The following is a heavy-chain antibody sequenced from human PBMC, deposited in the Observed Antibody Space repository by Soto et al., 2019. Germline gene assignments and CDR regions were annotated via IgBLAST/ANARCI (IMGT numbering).Heavy chain of an antibody. Sequence: PGGSLRLSCAASGFTFSSCAMHWVRQAPGKGLEWVALISYDGSNKYYADSVKGRFTISRDNSKNTLYLQMSSLTSEDTAVYYCTRAPRGIIVAPDYWGQGTLVTVSS. CDR2: ISYDGSNK. V-gene: IGHV3-30-3*01. J-gene: IGHJ4*02. D-gene: IGHD6-19*01. CDR3: TRAPRGIIVAPDY. CDR1: GFTFSSCA.